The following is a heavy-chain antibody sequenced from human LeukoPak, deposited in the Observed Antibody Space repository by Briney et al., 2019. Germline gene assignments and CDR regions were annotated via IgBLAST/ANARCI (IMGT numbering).Heavy chain of an antibody. CDR3: AREMSGGSCFDY. CDR2: ISWNGGST. J-gene: IGHJ4*02. Sequence: GGSLRLSCAASGFTFDDYAMTWVRQAPGKGLEWVSYISWNGGSTSYADSVKGRFTISRDNAKNSLYLQMNSLRAEDTAVFYCAREMSGGSCFDYWGQGTLVTVSS. CDR1: GFTFDDYA. D-gene: IGHD2-15*01. V-gene: IGHV3-20*04.